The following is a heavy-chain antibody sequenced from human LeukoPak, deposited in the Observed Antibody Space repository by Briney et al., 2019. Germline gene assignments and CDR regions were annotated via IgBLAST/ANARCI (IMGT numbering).Heavy chain of an antibody. CDR2: ISYDGSNK. CDR1: GFTFSSYA. Sequence: PGGSLRLSCAASGFTFSSYAMHWVRQAPGKGLEWVAVISYDGSNKYYADSVKGRFTISRDNSKNTLYRQMNSLRAEDTAVYYCARDLWHYDSSGYYYFGANFDYWGQGTLVTVSS. CDR3: ARDLWHYDSSGYYYFGANFDY. J-gene: IGHJ4*02. V-gene: IGHV3-30-3*01. D-gene: IGHD3-22*01.